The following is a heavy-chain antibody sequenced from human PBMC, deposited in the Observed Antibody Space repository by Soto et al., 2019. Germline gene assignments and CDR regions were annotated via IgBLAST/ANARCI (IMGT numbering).Heavy chain of an antibody. D-gene: IGHD3-10*01. CDR3: ARVSPTYYYGSGSYYTIDY. Sequence: PSETLSLTCAVYGGSFSGYYWSWIRQPPGKGLEWIGEINHSGSTNYNPPLKSRVTISVDTSKNQFSLKLRSVTAADTAVNYCARVSPTYYYGSGSYYTIDYWGQGTLVTVSS. CDR1: GGSFSGYY. V-gene: IGHV4-34*01. J-gene: IGHJ4*02. CDR2: INHSGST.